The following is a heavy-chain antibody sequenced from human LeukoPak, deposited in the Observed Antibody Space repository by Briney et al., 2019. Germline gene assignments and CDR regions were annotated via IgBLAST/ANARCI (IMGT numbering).Heavy chain of an antibody. V-gene: IGHV5-10-1*01. D-gene: IGHD2-2*01. CDR2: IDPSDSYN. CDR1: GYSFTSYW. CDR3: ARHQQMTYFDS. J-gene: IGHJ4*02. Sequence: HGESLKISCKGSGYSFTSYWISWVRQMPGKGLEWMGRIDPSDSYNNYSPSFQGHVTISADKSISTAYLQWSSLKASDTAMYFCARHQQMTYFDSWGQGTLVTVSS.